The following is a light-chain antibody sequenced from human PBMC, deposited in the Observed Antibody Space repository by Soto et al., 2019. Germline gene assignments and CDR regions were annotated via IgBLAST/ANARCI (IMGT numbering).Light chain of an antibody. CDR1: QSVSSY. Sequence: EIEMTQSPGTVSVFPGDTVTLSFRASQSVSSYLDWFHQKPGQAPRLLIYGASSRASGIPERFSGSGSGTDFTLTISRLEPEDFAVYYCQQDGSSPLTFGGGTKVDIK. CDR3: QQDGSSPLT. J-gene: IGKJ4*01. CDR2: GAS. V-gene: IGKV3-20*01.